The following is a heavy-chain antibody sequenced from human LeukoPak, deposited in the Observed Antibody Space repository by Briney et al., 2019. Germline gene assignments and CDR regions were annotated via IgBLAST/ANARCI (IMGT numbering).Heavy chain of an antibody. Sequence: KSSETLSLTCAVYGGSFSGYYWSWIRQSPGKGLEWIGYVYYSGSTNYNPSLKSRVALSVDASKNQFSLKLSSVTAADTAVYYCAKDSGRAWGLDVWGQGTTVTVSS. V-gene: IGHV4-59*01. CDR1: GGSFSGYY. D-gene: IGHD3-10*01. CDR3: AKDSGRAWGLDV. J-gene: IGHJ6*02. CDR2: VYYSGST.